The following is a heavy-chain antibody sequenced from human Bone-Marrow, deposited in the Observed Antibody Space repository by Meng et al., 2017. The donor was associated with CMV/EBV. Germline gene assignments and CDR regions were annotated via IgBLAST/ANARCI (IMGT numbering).Heavy chain of an antibody. D-gene: IGHD6-13*01. CDR2: IIPNSGVT. V-gene: IGHV1-2*02. CDR1: GYSFTAYY. Sequence: ASVKVSCKASGYSFTAYYMHWVRQAPGQGLEWMGWIIPNSGVTNFAQKFQDRVTLTRDTSISTAYMELSSLRSEDTAVYYCARARRIAAAMVWGQGTLVTVSS. J-gene: IGHJ4*02. CDR3: ARARRIAAAMV.